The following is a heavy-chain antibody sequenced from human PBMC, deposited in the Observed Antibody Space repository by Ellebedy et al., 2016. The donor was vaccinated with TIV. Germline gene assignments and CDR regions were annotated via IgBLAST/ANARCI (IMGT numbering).Heavy chain of an antibody. CDR2: ISWDGGST. D-gene: IGHD2-15*01. Sequence: GESLKISXAASGFTFDDYTMHWVRQAPGKGLEWVSLISWDGGSTYYADSVKGRFTISRDNSKNSLFLQMNSLRTEDTALYYCAQGHCSGGSCYLFDYWGQGTLVTVSS. V-gene: IGHV3-43*01. CDR3: AQGHCSGGSCYLFDY. J-gene: IGHJ4*02. CDR1: GFTFDDYT.